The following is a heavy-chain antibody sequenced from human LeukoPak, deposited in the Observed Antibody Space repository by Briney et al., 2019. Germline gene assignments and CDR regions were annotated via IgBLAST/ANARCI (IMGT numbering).Heavy chain of an antibody. CDR1: GLTFSSYA. CDR2: ISGSGGST. CDR3: AKDPFGEPIGDY. J-gene: IGHJ4*02. V-gene: IGHV3-23*01. D-gene: IGHD3-16*01. Sequence: PGGSLRLSCAASGLTFSSYAMSWVRQAPGKGLEWVSAISGSGGSTYYADSVKGRFTISRDNSKNTLYLQMNSLRAEDTAVYYCAKDPFGEPIGDYWGQGTLVTVSS.